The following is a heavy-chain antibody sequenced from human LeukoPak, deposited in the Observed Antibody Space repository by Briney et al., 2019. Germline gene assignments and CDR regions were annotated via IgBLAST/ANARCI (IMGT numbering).Heavy chain of an antibody. CDR2: IYYCGST. D-gene: IGHD5-18*01. V-gene: IGHV4-59*08. J-gene: IGHJ4*02. CDR3: ARHGNNYGDLDY. Sequence: SATLSLTCTLSGRPISSYYGNWTRHPPGKGREWIRYIYYCGSTNYNPSLKSRVTISVDTSKNQFSLKVSSVTAADRGVFYCARHGNNYGDLDYWGQGALVTVCS. CDR1: GRPISSYY.